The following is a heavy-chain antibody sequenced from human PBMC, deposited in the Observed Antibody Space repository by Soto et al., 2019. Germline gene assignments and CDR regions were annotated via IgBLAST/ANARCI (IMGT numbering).Heavy chain of an antibody. D-gene: IGHD3-10*01. Sequence: GASVKVSCKVSGYSLNELSIHWVRQAPGKGLEWMGGFDPEDGEIVYAQKFQGRVTMTEDTSTDTANMDLRSLRSEDTAVYYCATGGPAGDFDNWGQGTLVTVS. J-gene: IGHJ4*02. V-gene: IGHV1-24*01. CDR3: ATGGPAGDFDN. CDR1: GYSLNELS. CDR2: FDPEDGEI.